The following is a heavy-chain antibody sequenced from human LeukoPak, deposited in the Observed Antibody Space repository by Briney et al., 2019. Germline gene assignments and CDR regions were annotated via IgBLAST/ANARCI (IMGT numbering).Heavy chain of an antibody. CDR3: ARSKWSVNDAFDI. CDR1: GFTFSNYA. J-gene: IGHJ3*02. Sequence: GSLRLSCAASGFTFSNYAMSWIRQPPGKGLEWIGSIYYSGSTYYNPSLKSRVTISVDTSKNQFSLKLSSVTAADTAVYYCARSKWSVNDAFDIWGQGTMVTVSS. V-gene: IGHV4-38-2*01. D-gene: IGHD2-15*01. CDR2: IYYSGST.